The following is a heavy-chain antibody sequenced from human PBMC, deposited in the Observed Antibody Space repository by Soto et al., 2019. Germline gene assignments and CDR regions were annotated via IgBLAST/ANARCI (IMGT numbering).Heavy chain of an antibody. J-gene: IGHJ4*02. D-gene: IGHD3-22*01. CDR3: VKAYERSGYLTQIDY. Sequence: GGSLRLSCVASGFTFDDYAIHWVRQTPGKGLEWVSGLTWNGEVLGYADSVKGRFTISRDNAKNSLYLEMNSLRPEDTALYYCVKAYERSGYLTQIDYWGQGTLVTVSS. CDR2: LTWNGEVL. V-gene: IGHV3-9*01. CDR1: GFTFDDYA.